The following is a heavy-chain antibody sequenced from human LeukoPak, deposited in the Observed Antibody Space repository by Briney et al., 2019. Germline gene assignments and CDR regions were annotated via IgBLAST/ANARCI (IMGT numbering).Heavy chain of an antibody. Sequence: SETLSLTCAVYGGSFSGYYWSWIRQPPGKGLEWIGEINHSGSTNYNPSLKSRVAISVDTSKNQFSLKLSYVTAADTAVYYCGRIIGPRPDIDYWGQGT. CDR3: GRIIGPRPDIDY. J-gene: IGHJ4*02. V-gene: IGHV4-34*01. CDR1: GGSFSGYY. D-gene: IGHD6-6*01. CDR2: INHSGST.